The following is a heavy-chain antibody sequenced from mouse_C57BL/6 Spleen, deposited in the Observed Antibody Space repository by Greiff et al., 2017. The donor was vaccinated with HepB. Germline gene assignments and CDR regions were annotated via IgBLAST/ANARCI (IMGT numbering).Heavy chain of an antibody. J-gene: IGHJ4*01. Sequence: QVQLQQPGAELVKPGASVKMSCKASGYTFTSYWITWVKQRPGQGLEWIGDIYPGSGSTTYNEKFKSKATLTVETSSSTAYMQLSSLTSEDSAVYYCAQYGSSRYAMDYWGQGTSVTVSS. V-gene: IGHV1-55*01. CDR3: AQYGSSRYAMDY. CDR1: GYTFTSYW. D-gene: IGHD1-1*01. CDR2: IYPGSGST.